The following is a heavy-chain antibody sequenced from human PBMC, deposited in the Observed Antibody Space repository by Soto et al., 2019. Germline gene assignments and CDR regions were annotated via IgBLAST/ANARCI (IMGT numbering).Heavy chain of an antibody. J-gene: IGHJ6*02. CDR1: GFTFSRYG. D-gene: IGHD3-10*01. CDR2: ISYDGTKK. V-gene: IGHV3-30*18. CDR3: AKVQGYGSATFYTYFGMDV. Sequence: QVQLVESGGGVVQPGRSLRLSCTASGFTFSRYGMHWVRQAPGKGLDWVAVISYDGTKKVYADSVKGRFTISRDNIKNTFYLEMNSPRADDTAVYYCAKVQGYGSATFYTYFGMDVWGQGTTVTVSS.